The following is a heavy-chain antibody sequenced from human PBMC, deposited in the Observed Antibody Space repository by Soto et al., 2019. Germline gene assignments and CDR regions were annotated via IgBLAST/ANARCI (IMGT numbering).Heavy chain of an antibody. CDR3: ARSWGLVGATPTFDY. V-gene: IGHV4-30-4*01. CDR1: GGSISSGDYY. CDR2: IYYSGST. Sequence: SETLSLTCTVSGGSISSGDYYWSWIRQPPGKGLEWIGYIYYSGSTYYNPSLKSRVTISVDTSKNQFSLKLSSVTAADTAVYYCARSWGLVGATPTFDYWGQGTPVTVSS. D-gene: IGHD1-26*01. J-gene: IGHJ4*02.